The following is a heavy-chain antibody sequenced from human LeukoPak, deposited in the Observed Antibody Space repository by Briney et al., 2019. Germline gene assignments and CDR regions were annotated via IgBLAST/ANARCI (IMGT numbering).Heavy chain of an antibody. J-gene: IGHJ4*02. Sequence: ASVKVSCKVSGYSLTELSIHWVRQAPGKGLEWMGGIDPEDGETLYAQNLQGRVTMTEDTSTDTAYMELSSLRSEDTAVYYCARVSGDGYNRYYFDYWGQGTLVTVSS. V-gene: IGHV1-24*01. CDR2: IDPEDGET. D-gene: IGHD5-24*01. CDR3: ARVSGDGYNRYYFDY. CDR1: GYSLTELS.